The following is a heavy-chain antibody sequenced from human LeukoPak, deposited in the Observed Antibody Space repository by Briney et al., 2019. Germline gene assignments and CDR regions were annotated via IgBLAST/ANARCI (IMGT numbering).Heavy chain of an antibody. CDR3: ARVAAGWRYFDY. CDR2: ISAYNGNT. D-gene: IGHD6-19*01. CDR1: GYTFTSYG. Sequence: VSVKVSCKASGYTFTSYGISWVRQAPGQGLEWMGWISAYNGNTNYAQKLQGRVTMTTDTSTSTAYMELRSLRSDDTAVYYCARVAAGWRYFDYWGQGTLVTVSS. V-gene: IGHV1-18*01. J-gene: IGHJ4*02.